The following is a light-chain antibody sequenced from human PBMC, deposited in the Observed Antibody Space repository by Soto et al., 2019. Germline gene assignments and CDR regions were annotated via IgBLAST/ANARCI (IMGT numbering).Light chain of an antibody. CDR3: QVWNSGVDYVV. Sequence: SYELTQPTSVSVAPGQTATISCGGNDIGSYRVHWYQQKPGQAPVLVIFDDNGRPSGIPGRFSGSNSGTRATLTISRVEAGDEADYYCQVWNSGVDYVVFGGGTKLTVL. J-gene: IGLJ2*01. V-gene: IGLV3-21*02. CDR1: DIGSYR. CDR2: DDN.